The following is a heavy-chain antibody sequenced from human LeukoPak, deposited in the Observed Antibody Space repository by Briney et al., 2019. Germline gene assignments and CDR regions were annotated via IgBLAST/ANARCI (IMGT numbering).Heavy chain of an antibody. CDR3: AKGLYSSGWSPLTQYYYYYYGMDV. J-gene: IGHJ6*02. CDR2: ISGSGGST. CDR1: GFTFSSYA. Sequence: GGSLRLSCAASGFTFSSYAMSWVRQAPGKGLEWVSAISGSGGSTYYADSVKGRFTISRDNSKNTLCLQMNSLRAEDTAVYYCAKGLYSSGWSPLTQYYYYYYGMDVWGQGTTVTVSS. V-gene: IGHV3-23*01. D-gene: IGHD6-19*01.